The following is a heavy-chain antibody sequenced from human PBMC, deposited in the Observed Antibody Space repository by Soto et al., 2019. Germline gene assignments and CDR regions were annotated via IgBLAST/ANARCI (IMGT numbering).Heavy chain of an antibody. Sequence: QVLLVQSGAEIKKPGASVQVSCKASGYSFTSYGINWVRQAPGQGLEGMGWISAKHGNTHYAQKLQGRVTMTTDTSTSTAYMELRSLTSDDTAVYYCTRAMWKQPLVGFQDNWFEPWGQGTLVTVSS. CDR2: ISAKHGNT. D-gene: IGHD3-10*02. V-gene: IGHV1-18*01. J-gene: IGHJ5*01. CDR1: GYSFTSYG. CDR3: TRAMWKQPLVGFQDNWFEP.